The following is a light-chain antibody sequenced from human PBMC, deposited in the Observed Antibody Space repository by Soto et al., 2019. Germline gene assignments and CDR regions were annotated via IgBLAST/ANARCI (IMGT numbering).Light chain of an antibody. CDR3: QHYNSYPWT. CDR1: QTISSW. V-gene: IGKV1-5*03. Sequence: DIKMTQSPSTLSGSVGDRVTITCRASQTISSWLAWYQQKTGKAPKLLIYKASTLKSGVPSRFSGSGSGTEFTLTISSLQPDDFATYYCQHYNSYPWTFGQGTKVDIK. J-gene: IGKJ1*01. CDR2: KAS.